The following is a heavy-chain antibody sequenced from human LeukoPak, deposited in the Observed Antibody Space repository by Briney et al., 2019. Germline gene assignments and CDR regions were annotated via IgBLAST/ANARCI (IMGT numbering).Heavy chain of an antibody. Sequence: ASVKVSCKASGGTFSSYAISWVRQAPGQGLEWMGGIIPIFGTANYAQKFQGRVTITADESTSTAYMELSSLRSEDTAVCYCARGPTPHTIFGVVRGYYYYYGMDVWGQGTTVTVSS. V-gene: IGHV1-69*13. J-gene: IGHJ6*02. D-gene: IGHD3-3*01. CDR3: ARGPTPHTIFGVVRGYYYYYGMDV. CDR1: GGTFSSYA. CDR2: IIPIFGTA.